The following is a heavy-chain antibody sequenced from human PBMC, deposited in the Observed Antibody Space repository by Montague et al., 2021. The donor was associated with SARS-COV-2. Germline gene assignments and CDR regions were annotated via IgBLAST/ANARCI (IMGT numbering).Heavy chain of an antibody. D-gene: IGHD3-10*01. J-gene: IGHJ4*02. CDR1: GGSISSYY. V-gene: IGHV4-59*08. Sequence: SETLSLTCTVSGGSISSYYWTWIRQSPGRGLEWLAYIHYRGTTDYNPSLKSRLTLSVDTSKNQFSLTLTSLAAADTAIYYCARLGGSGSYLAFDYWGQGTLVTVSS. CDR3: ARLGGSGSYLAFDY. CDR2: IHYRGTT.